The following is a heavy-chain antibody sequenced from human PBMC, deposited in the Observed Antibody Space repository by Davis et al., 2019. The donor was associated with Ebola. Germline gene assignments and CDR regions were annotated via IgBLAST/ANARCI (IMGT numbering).Heavy chain of an antibody. V-gene: IGHV3-30*04. CDR1: GFTFSNFG. CDR3: ARAGFDEVLDY. D-gene: IGHD3-3*01. Sequence: GESLKISCAASGFTFSNFGMHWVRQASGKGLEWVAVVSHSERERFYADSVKGRFTISRDNSENTLYLQMNSLTADDTSVYYCARAGFDEVLDYWGQGTPVTVSS. J-gene: IGHJ4*02. CDR2: VSHSERER.